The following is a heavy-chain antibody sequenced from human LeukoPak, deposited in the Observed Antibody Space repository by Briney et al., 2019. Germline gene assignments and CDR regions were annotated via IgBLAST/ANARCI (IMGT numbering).Heavy chain of an antibody. CDR2: INPNSGGT. Sequence: ASVKVSCTASGYTFTGYYLHWVRQAPGQGLEWMGWINPNSGGTNYAQNFQGRVTMSRDTSINTAYMELRSLRSDDTAFYYCARTQSLFYDSSKAFFDYWGQGTLVTVSS. D-gene: IGHD3-22*01. V-gene: IGHV1-2*02. J-gene: IGHJ4*02. CDR1: GYTFTGYY. CDR3: ARTQSLFYDSSKAFFDY.